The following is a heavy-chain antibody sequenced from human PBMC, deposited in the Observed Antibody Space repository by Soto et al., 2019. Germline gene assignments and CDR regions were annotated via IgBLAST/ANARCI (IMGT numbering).Heavy chain of an antibody. V-gene: IGHV1-3*01. D-gene: IGHD4-17*01. Sequence: QVRLVQSGAEMKKPGASVKLSCKASGYIFHDYAIHWVRQAPGQRPERMGWLNVDNGESKYSQKFQGRVILTTNTPATTVFMELSSLRSEDTAVYYCARDGWVTMRHFAFWGQGTMVSVSS. J-gene: IGHJ3*01. CDR2: LNVDNGES. CDR1: GYIFHDYA. CDR3: ARDGWVTMRHFAF.